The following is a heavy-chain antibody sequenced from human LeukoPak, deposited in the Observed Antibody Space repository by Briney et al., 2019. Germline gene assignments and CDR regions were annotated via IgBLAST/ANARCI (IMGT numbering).Heavy chain of an antibody. CDR3: ATGTGYYYDR. CDR2: ISGGGDIT. CDR1: GFNFANHA. V-gene: IGHV3-23*01. Sequence: GGSLRLSCAASGFNFANHAMSWVRQTAGKGLEWVSAISGGGDITYYADSVKGRFTISRDNSKNTLYLQMNSLRAEDTAVYYCATGTGYYYDRWGQGTLVTVAS. J-gene: IGHJ4*02. D-gene: IGHD3-9*01.